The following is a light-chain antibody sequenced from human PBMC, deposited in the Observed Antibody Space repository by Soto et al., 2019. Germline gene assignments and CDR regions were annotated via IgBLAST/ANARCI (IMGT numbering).Light chain of an antibody. CDR2: GAS. Sequence: EIVMTQSPATLSVSPGERATLSCRASQSVNSNLAWYQQKPGQTPRLLIYGASTRATGIPARFSGSGSGTEFTLTISSLQSEDFAVYYCQQYNNWLGTFGQGTKVEI. CDR3: QQYNNWLGT. V-gene: IGKV3-15*01. J-gene: IGKJ1*01. CDR1: QSVNSN.